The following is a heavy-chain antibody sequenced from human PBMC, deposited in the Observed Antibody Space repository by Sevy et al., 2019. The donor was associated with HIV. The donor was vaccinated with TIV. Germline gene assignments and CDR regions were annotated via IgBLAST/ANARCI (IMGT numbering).Heavy chain of an antibody. CDR1: EFTFSSHA. Sequence: GGSLRLSCTASEFTFSSHAVSWVRQAPGKGLEWVSAISGNGENTHYADSVRGRFTISRDHFKNTLYLQMNSLRAEDTALYYCARDGRGISAFDIWGQGTMVTVSS. CDR3: ARDGRGISAFDI. J-gene: IGHJ3*02. CDR2: ISGNGENT. D-gene: IGHD3-3*02. V-gene: IGHV3-23*01.